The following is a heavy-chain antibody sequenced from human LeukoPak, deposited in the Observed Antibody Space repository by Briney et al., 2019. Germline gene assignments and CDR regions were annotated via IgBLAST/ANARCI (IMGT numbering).Heavy chain of an antibody. D-gene: IGHD5-18*01. J-gene: IGHJ3*02. CDR1: GFTFSSYW. CDR3: ARAGIQLWLNAFDI. V-gene: IGHV3-7*01. Sequence: GGSLRLSCAASGFTFSSYWMSWVRQAPGKGLEWVANITQDGSEKYYVDSVKGRFTISRDNAKNSLYLQMNSLRAEDTAVYYCARAGIQLWLNAFDIWGQGTMVTVSS. CDR2: ITQDGSEK.